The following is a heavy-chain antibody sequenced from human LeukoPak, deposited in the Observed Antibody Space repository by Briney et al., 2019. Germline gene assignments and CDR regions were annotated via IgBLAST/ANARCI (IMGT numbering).Heavy chain of an antibody. J-gene: IGHJ4*02. V-gene: IGHV4-34*01. CDR3: ARGGYCSSTSCLDY. CDR2: TNHSGST. Sequence: PETLSLTCAVYGGSFSGYYWSWIRQPPGKGLEWIGETNHSGSTNYNPSLKSRVTISVDTSKNQFSLKLSSVTATDTAVYYCARGGYCSSTSCLDYWGQGTLVTVSS. D-gene: IGHD2-2*01. CDR1: GGSFSGYY.